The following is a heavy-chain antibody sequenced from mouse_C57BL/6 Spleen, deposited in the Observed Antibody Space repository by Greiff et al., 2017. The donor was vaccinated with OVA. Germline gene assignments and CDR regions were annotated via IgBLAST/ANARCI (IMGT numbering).Heavy chain of an antibody. D-gene: IGHD2-5*01. Sequence: QVQLKESGPELVKPGASVKISCKASGYAFSSSWMNWVKQRPGKGLEWIGRIYPGDGDTNYNGKFKGKATLTADKSSSTAYMQLSSLTSEDSAVYFCARNSNGGFAYWGQGTLVTVSA. CDR2: IYPGDGDT. CDR3: ARNSNGGFAY. V-gene: IGHV1-82*01. J-gene: IGHJ3*01. CDR1: GYAFSSSW.